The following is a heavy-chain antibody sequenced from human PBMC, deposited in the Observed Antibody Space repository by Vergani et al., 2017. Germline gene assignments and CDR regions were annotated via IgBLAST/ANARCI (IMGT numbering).Heavy chain of an antibody. CDR1: GFTFSDYY. D-gene: IGHD2-2*01. V-gene: IGHV3-11*01. J-gene: IGHJ4*02. CDR2: ISSSGSTI. CDR3: TTDPDIVVVPAAIYFDY. Sequence: QVQLVESGGGLVKPGGSLRLSCAASGFTFSDYYMSWIRQAPGKGLEWVSYISSSGSTIYYADSVKGRFTISRDNAKNSLYLQMNSLRAEDTAVYYCTTDPDIVVVPAAIYFDYWGQGTLVTVSS.